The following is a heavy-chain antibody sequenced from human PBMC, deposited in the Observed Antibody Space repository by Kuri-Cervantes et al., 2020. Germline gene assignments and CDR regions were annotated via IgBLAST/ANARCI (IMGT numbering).Heavy chain of an antibody. CDR3: ARDSSQTPLEGPGYGMDV. CDR1: GFTFDDYT. J-gene: IGHJ6*02. CDR2: ISWDGGST. Sequence: GGSLRLSCAASGFTFDDYTMHWVRQAPGKGLEWVSLISWDGGSTYYADSVKGRFTISRDNAKNSLYLQMNSLRAEDTAVYYCARDSSQTPLEGPGYGMDVWGQGTTVTVSS. V-gene: IGHV3-43*01.